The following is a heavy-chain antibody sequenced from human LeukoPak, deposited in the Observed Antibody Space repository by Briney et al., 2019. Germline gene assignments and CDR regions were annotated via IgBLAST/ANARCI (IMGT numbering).Heavy chain of an antibody. CDR3: ASDHARVVITLVDY. J-gene: IGHJ4*02. CDR1: GFTFSSYA. Sequence: GGSLRLSCAASGFTFSSYAMHWVRQAPGKGLEWVAVISYDGSNKYYADSVKGRFTISRDNSKNTLYLQMNSLRAEDTAVYYCASDHARVVITLVDYWGQGTLVTVSS. D-gene: IGHD3-22*01. V-gene: IGHV3-30-3*01. CDR2: ISYDGSNK.